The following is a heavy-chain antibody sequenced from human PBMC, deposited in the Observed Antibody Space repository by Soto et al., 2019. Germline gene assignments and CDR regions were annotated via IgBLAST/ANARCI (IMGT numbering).Heavy chain of an antibody. CDR1: GYTFTSYD. CDR2: MNPNSGNT. D-gene: IGHD3-3*01. Sequence: ASVKVSCKASGYTFTSYDINWVRQATGQGLEWMGWMNPNSGNTGYAQKFQGRVTMTRNTSISTAYMELSSLRSEDTAVYYCARGAYDDFWSGYKDTGYGMDVWGQGTTVTVSS. V-gene: IGHV1-8*01. CDR3: ARGAYDDFWSGYKDTGYGMDV. J-gene: IGHJ6*02.